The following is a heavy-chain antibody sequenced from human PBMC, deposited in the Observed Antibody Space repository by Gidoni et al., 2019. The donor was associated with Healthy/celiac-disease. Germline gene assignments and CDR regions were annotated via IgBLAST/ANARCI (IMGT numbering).Heavy chain of an antibody. D-gene: IGHD3-22*01. CDR1: GFTFSSYG. V-gene: IGHV3-30*18. CDR3: AKVGYYDSSGYYYRQRGYGMDV. Sequence: QVQLVESGGGVVQPGRSLRLSCAASGFTFSSYGMHWVRQAPGKGLEWVAVISYDGSNKYYADSVKGRFTISRDNSKNTLYLKMNSLRAEDTAVYYCAKVGYYDSSGYYYRQRGYGMDVWGQGTTVTVSS. CDR2: ISYDGSNK. J-gene: IGHJ6*02.